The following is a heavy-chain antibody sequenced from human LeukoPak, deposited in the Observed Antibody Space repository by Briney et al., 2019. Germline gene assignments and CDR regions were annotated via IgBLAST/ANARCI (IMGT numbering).Heavy chain of an antibody. J-gene: IGHJ3*02. V-gene: IGHV4-59*01. D-gene: IGHD6-13*01. CDR1: GGSISSFF. CDR2: IYSSGIT. CDR3: ARDKSDDSSSDI. Sequence: SETLSLTCTVSGGSISSFFWSWIRQPPGKGLEWIGYIYSSGITNYNPSLKSRVTISVDTSKRQFSLRLKSMTAADTAVYYCARDKSDDSSSDIWGQGTMVTVSS.